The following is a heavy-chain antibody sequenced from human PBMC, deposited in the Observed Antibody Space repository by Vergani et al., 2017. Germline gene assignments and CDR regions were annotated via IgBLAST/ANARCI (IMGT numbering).Heavy chain of an antibody. J-gene: IGHJ4*02. D-gene: IGHD6-19*01. CDR3: ARHRLRSSGWYDPFDY. CDR1: GFSISSSSYY. CDR2: IYYSGST. Sequence: QLQLQESGPGLVKPSETLSLTCTVSGFSISSSSYYWGWIRQPPGKGLEWIGSIYYSGSTYYNPSLKSRVTISVDTSKTQFSLKLSSVTAADTAVYYCARHRLRSSGWYDPFDYWGQGTLVTVS. V-gene: IGHV4-39*01.